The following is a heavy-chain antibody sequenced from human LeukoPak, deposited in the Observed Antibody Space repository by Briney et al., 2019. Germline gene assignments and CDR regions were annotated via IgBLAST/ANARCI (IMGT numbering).Heavy chain of an antibody. Sequence: SETLSLTCAVSGGAFSGYYWSWIRQPPGKGLEWIGEINHSGSTNYNPSLKSRVTISVDTSKNQFSLKMRSVTAADTAVYYCAREFSGYDFDHWGQGTRVTVSS. CDR1: GGAFSGYY. J-gene: IGHJ4*02. CDR3: AREFSGYDFDH. D-gene: IGHD5-12*01. V-gene: IGHV4-34*01. CDR2: INHSGST.